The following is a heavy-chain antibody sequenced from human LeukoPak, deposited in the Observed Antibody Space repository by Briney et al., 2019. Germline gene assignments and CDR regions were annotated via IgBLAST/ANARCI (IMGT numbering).Heavy chain of an antibody. Sequence: GGSLRLSCAASGFTFSSYAINWVRQAPGKGLEWVAVISYDGTNKNYADSVKGRFTISRDSSKNTVYLEMNSLRGEDTAVYYCARDPEHYGSGSYLDYWGQGSLVTVSP. D-gene: IGHD3-10*01. CDR2: ISYDGTNK. CDR1: GFTFSSYA. CDR3: ARDPEHYGSGSYLDY. J-gene: IGHJ4*02. V-gene: IGHV3-30-3*01.